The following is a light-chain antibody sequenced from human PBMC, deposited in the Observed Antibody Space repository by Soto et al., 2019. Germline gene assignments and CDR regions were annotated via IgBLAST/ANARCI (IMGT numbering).Light chain of an antibody. CDR2: LSSDGSH. V-gene: IGLV4-69*01. Sequence: QLVLTQSPSASASLGXSVKLTCTLSSGHSSYAIAWHQQQPEKGPRYLMKLSSDGSHSKGDGIPDRFSGSSSGAERYLTISSLQSEDEADYYCQTWDTGARVVFGGGTKLTVL. J-gene: IGLJ2*01. CDR3: QTWDTGARVV. CDR1: SGHSSYA.